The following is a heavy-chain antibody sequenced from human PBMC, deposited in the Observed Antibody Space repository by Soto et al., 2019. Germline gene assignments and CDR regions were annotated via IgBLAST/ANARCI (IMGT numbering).Heavy chain of an antibody. CDR2: IWYDGSNK. D-gene: IGHD6-13*01. V-gene: IGHV3-33*01. Sequence: GGSLRLSCAASGFTFSSYGMHWVRQAPGKGLEWVAVIWYDGSNKYYADSVKGRFTISRDNSKNTLYLQMNSLRAEDTAVYYCARDLWYSSSWYEGGQGYWGQGTLVTVSS. CDR1: GFTFSSYG. J-gene: IGHJ4*02. CDR3: ARDLWYSSSWYEGGQGY.